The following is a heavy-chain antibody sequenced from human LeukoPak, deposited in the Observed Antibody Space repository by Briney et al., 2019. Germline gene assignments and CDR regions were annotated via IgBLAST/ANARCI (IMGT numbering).Heavy chain of an antibody. Sequence: SETLSLTCTVSGGSISSYYWGWIRQPPGKGLEWIGSMYYSGSTYYNPSLKSRVTISVDKSKNQFSLKLSSVTAADTAVYYCARVSGSYDAFDIWGQGTMVTVSS. CDR3: ARVSGSYDAFDI. V-gene: IGHV4-39*07. J-gene: IGHJ3*02. D-gene: IGHD1-26*01. CDR1: GGSISSYY. CDR2: MYYSGST.